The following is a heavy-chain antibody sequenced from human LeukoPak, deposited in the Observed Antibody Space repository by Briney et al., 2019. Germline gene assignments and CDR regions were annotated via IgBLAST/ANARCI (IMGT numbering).Heavy chain of an antibody. CDR3: ARQYAAGIGYFDY. CDR2: IYYSGST. CDR1: GGSISSSSYY. D-gene: IGHD6-13*01. J-gene: IGHJ4*02. V-gene: IGHV4-39*01. Sequence: PSETLSLTCTVSGGSISSSSYYWGWIRQPPGKGLEWIGSIYYSGSTYYNPSLKSRVTISVDTSKNQFSPKLSSVTAADTAVYYCARQYAAGIGYFDYWGQGTLVTVSS.